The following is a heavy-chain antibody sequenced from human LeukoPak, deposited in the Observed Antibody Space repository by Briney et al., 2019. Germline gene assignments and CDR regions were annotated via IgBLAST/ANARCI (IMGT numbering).Heavy chain of an antibody. V-gene: IGHV1-69*06. CDR1: GGTFSSHA. CDR2: IIPIFGTA. CDR3: ARPGYSYGGFDY. D-gene: IGHD5-18*01. Sequence: SVKVSCKASGGTFSSHAISWVRQAPGQGLEWMGGIIPIFGTANYAQKFQGRVTITADKSTSTAYMELSSLRSEDTAVYYCARPGYSYGGFDYWGQGTLVTVSS. J-gene: IGHJ4*02.